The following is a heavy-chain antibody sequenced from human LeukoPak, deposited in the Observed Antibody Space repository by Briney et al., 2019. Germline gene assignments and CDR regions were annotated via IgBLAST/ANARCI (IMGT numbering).Heavy chain of an antibody. CDR3: AREPVGTSFDY. D-gene: IGHD1-14*01. CDR1: AGSISDYY. J-gene: IGHJ4*02. V-gene: IGHV4-4*07. CDR2: IYSSGST. Sequence: SETLSLTCTVSAGSISDYYWDWIRQPAGKGLEWIGRIYSSGSTNYNPSLKSRVTMSVDTSKNQFSLKLISVTAADTAVYYCAREPVGTSFDYWGQGTLVTVSS.